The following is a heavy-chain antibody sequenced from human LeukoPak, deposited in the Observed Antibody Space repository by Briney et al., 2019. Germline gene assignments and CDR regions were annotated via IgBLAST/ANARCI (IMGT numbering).Heavy chain of an antibody. CDR3: ARDLRVIAIRAGGHAFDI. V-gene: IGHV4-34*01. Sequence: SETLSLTCAVYGGSFSGYYGSWIRQPPGKGLEWIGEINHSGSTNYNPSLKSRVTISVDTSKNQFSLKLSSVTAADTAVYYCARDLRVIAIRAGGHAFDIWGQGTMVTVSS. CDR1: GGSFSGYY. J-gene: IGHJ3*02. CDR2: INHSGST. D-gene: IGHD2-21*01.